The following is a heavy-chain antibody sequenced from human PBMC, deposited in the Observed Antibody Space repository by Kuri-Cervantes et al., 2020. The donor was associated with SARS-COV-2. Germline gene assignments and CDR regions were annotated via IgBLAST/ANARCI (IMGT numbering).Heavy chain of an antibody. Sequence: GESLKISCAASGFTFSYYGMHWVRQAPGKGLEWVGFVRRDGSNYYYADSVKGRFTISRDNSKNPLYLEMNSLRPEDTAVYYCAKVETASLDSWGQGTQVTVSS. D-gene: IGHD3-3*01. J-gene: IGHJ4*02. CDR3: AKVETASLDS. CDR2: VRRDGSNY. V-gene: IGHV3-30*02. CDR1: GFTFSYYG.